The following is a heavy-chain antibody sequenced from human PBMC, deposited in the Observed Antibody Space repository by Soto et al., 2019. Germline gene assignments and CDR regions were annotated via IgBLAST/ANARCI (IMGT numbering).Heavy chain of an antibody. CDR2: IYYSGST. CDR3: ARGAVTLDAFDI. V-gene: IGHV4-59*01. J-gene: IGHJ3*02. Sequence: SETLSLTCTVSGGTISSYYWSWIRQPPGKGLEWIGYIYYSGSTNYNPSLKSRVTISVDTSKNQFSLKLSSVTAADTAVYYCARGAVTLDAFDIWGQGTMVTVSS. D-gene: IGHD4-17*01. CDR1: GGTISSYY.